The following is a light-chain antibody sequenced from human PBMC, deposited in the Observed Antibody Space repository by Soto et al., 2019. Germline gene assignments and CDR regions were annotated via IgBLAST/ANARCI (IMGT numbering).Light chain of an antibody. CDR2: EVS. V-gene: IGLV2-8*01. J-gene: IGLJ2*01. CDR3: SSYAGGTNLV. CDR1: SSDVGGHDY. Sequence: QSALTQPPSASGSPGQSVTISCTGTSSDVGGHDYVSWYQQYPGKAPKLIIYEVSKRPSGVPDRFSGSKSVNTASLTVSGLQAEDEAVYYCSSYAGGTNLVFGGGTKLTVL.